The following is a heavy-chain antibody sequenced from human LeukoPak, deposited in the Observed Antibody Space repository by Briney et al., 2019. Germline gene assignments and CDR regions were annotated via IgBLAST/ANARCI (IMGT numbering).Heavy chain of an antibody. V-gene: IGHV1-18*01. CDR1: GYTFRSYG. J-gene: IGHJ3*02. CDR2: ISPYNGNT. CDR3: ARCISMIRGVIKDSFDI. D-gene: IGHD3-10*01. Sequence: ASVKVSCKASGYTFRSYGIAWVRQAPGQGLEWMGWISPYNGNTNSAQNFQDRVTMTTDTSTSTAYMELRSLRSDDTAVYYCARCISMIRGVIKDSFDIWGQGTTVTVSS.